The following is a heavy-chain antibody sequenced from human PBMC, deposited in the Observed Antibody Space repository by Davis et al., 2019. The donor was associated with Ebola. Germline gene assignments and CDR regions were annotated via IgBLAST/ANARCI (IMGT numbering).Heavy chain of an antibody. V-gene: IGHV3-21*01. CDR3: AKGRDIVVVVAATGLDY. Sequence: GESLKISCAASGFTFSSYGMHWVRQAPGKGLEWVSSISSSSSYKYYADSVKGRFTISRDNAKNSLYLQMNSLRAEDTAVYYCAKGRDIVVVVAATGLDYWGQGTLVTVSS. CDR1: GFTFSSYG. D-gene: IGHD2-15*01. CDR2: ISSSSSYK. J-gene: IGHJ4*02.